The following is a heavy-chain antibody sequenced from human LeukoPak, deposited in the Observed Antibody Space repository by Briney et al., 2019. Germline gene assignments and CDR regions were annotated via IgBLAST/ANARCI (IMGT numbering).Heavy chain of an antibody. CDR3: VRDTSYCSGGRCFATYSFDY. CDR2: ITSTGGTT. Sequence: GGSLRLSCSASGFTFSNYAMHWVRQAPGKGLECISSITSTGGTTYYADSVKGRFTISRDDSKNTLFLQMSSLRAEDTAVYYCVRDTSYCSGGRCFATYSFDYWGQGTRVTVSS. J-gene: IGHJ4*02. CDR1: GFTFSNYA. V-gene: IGHV3-64D*09. D-gene: IGHD2-15*01.